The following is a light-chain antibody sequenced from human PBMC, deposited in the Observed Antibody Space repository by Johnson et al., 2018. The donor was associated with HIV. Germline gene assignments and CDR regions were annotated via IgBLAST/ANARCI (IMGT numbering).Light chain of an antibody. CDR1: SSNIGNNY. Sequence: QSVLTQPPSVSAAPGQKVTISCSGSSSNIGNNYVSWYQQLPGTAPKLLIYDNNKRPSGTPDRFSGSKSGKSATLAITGLQTGDEADYYCGTWDSSLGVYVFATGTKVTVL. J-gene: IGLJ1*01. CDR2: DNN. V-gene: IGLV1-51*01. CDR3: GTWDSSLGVYV.